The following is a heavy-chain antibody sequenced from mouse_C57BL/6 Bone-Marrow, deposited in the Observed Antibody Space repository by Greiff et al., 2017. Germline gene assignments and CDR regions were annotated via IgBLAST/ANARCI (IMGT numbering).Heavy chain of an antibody. CDR2: ISDGGSYT. J-gene: IGHJ3*01. CDR3: ARDRDGYYGAY. Sequence: EVMLVESGGGLVKPGGSLKLSCAASGFTFSSYAMSWVRQTPEKRLEWVATISDGGSYTYYPANVKGRFTISRDNAKNNLYLQMSHLKSEDTAMYYCARDRDGYYGAYWGQGTLVTVSA. V-gene: IGHV5-4*01. D-gene: IGHD2-3*01. CDR1: GFTFSSYA.